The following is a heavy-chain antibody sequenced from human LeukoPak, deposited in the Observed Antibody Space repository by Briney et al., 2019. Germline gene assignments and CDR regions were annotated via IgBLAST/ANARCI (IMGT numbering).Heavy chain of an antibody. D-gene: IGHD2-2*03. CDR2: ISSSSTTI. CDR3: ARVVDIVVVPAAHYFDY. J-gene: IGHJ4*02. Sequence: PGGSLRLSCAASGFTFSTYSMNWVRQAPGKGLEWVSYISSSSTTIYYADSVKGRFTISRDNAKNSLYLQMNSLRAEDTAVYYCARVVDIVVVPAAHYFDYWGQGTLVTVSS. V-gene: IGHV3-48*01. CDR1: GFTFSTYS.